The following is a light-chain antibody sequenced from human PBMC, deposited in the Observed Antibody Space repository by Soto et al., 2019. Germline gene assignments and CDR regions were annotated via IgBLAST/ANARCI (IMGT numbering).Light chain of an antibody. CDR3: QSYDSNLSGWV. CDR2: ANA. Sequence: QSVMTQPPSVSGAPGQTVIISCTGSSSNIGAGYLVHWYQQLPGKAPKLLIYANANRPSGVPDRFSASKSGTSASLAITGLQAEDEADYYCQSYDSNLSGWVFGGGTQLTVL. J-gene: IGLJ3*02. CDR1: SSNIGAGYL. V-gene: IGLV1-40*01.